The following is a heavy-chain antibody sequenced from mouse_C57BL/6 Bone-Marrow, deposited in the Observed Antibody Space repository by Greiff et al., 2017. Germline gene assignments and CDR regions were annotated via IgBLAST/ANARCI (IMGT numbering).Heavy chain of an antibody. CDR3: TRAYGSSLAWFAY. CDR2: IWWDDDK. CDR1: GFSLSTFGMG. D-gene: IGHD1-1*01. V-gene: IGHV8-8*01. J-gene: IGHJ3*01. Sequence: QVTLKESGPGILQPSQTLSLTCSFSGFSLSTFGMGVGWIRQPSGKGLEWLAHIWWDDDKYYNPALKSRLTISKDTSKNQVFLTIAHVDTADTATYYWTRAYGSSLAWFAYWGQGTLVTVSA.